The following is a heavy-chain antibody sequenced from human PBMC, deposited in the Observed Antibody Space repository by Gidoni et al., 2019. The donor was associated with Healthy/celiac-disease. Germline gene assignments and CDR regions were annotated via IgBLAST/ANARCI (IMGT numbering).Heavy chain of an antibody. J-gene: IGHJ5*02. Sequence: QVQLQQWGAGLLKPSETLSLTCAVYVVSFSGYYWGWIRQPPGKGLEWFWEINHSGRTKYNPSLKRRGTKSVETAKNQFSLKLSSGTAADTAEYYWARSYDYVWGSYRYTGWFDPWGQGTLVTVSS. D-gene: IGHD3-16*02. V-gene: IGHV4-34*01. CDR2: INHSGRT. CDR1: VVSFSGYY. CDR3: ARSYDYVWGSYRYTGWFDP.